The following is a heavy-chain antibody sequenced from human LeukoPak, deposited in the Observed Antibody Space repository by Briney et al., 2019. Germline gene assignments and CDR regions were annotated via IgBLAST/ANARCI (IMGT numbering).Heavy chain of an antibody. J-gene: IGHJ4*02. CDR2: ISYDGSNK. CDR1: GFTFSSYG. V-gene: IGHV3-30*03. Sequence: GRSLRLSCAASGFTFSSYGMHWVRQAPGKGLEWVAVISYDGSNKYYADSVKGRFTISRDNSKNTLYLQMNSLRAEDTAVYYCARIKTISAMVRGSEYWGQGTLVTVSS. CDR3: ARIKTISAMVRGSEY. D-gene: IGHD3-10*01.